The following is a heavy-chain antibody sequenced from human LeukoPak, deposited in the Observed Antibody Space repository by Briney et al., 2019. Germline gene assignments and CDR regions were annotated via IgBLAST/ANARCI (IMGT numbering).Heavy chain of an antibody. Sequence: SVKVSCKASGGTFSSYAISWVRQAPGQGLEWMGGIIPIFGTANYAQKFQGRVTITADESTSTAYMELSSLRSEDTAVYYCARTLGTYYYDSSGYYWGQGTLVTVSS. V-gene: IGHV1-69*13. CDR2: IIPIFGTA. J-gene: IGHJ4*02. CDR1: GGTFSSYA. CDR3: ARTLGTYYYDSSGYY. D-gene: IGHD3-22*01.